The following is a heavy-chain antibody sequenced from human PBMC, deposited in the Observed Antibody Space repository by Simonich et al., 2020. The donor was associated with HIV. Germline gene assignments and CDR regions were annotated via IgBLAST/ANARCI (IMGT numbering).Heavy chain of an antibody. D-gene: IGHD3-10*01. V-gene: IGHV3-30*07. Sequence: QVQLVESGGGVVQPGRSLRLSCAASGFTFSSYAMHWVRQAPGKGLEWVAVISYDGSNKYYADSGKGRFTISRGNSKNTLYLQMNSLRSEDTAVYYCARVGVGATRDAFDIWGQGTMVTVSS. CDR3: ARVGVGATRDAFDI. J-gene: IGHJ3*02. CDR2: ISYDGSNK. CDR1: GFTFSSYA.